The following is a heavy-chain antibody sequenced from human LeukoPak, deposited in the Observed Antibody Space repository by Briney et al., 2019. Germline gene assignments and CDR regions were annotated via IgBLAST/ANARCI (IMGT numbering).Heavy chain of an antibody. Sequence: GGSLRLSCAASGFTFSDYYMHWVRQGPGEGPVWVSRISNEGSTTFYADSVKGRFTISRDNAKNTLYLEMNSLRAEDTAVYYCVRDSRTGVDYWGQGTRVTVSS. D-gene: IGHD1-1*01. CDR2: ISNEGSTT. J-gene: IGHJ4*02. CDR1: GFTFSDYY. V-gene: IGHV3-74*01. CDR3: VRDSRTGVDY.